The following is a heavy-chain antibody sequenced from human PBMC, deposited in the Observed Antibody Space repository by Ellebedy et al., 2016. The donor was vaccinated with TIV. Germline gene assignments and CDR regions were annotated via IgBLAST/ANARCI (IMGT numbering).Heavy chain of an antibody. D-gene: IGHD4-23*01. CDR2: IYTSGSS. Sequence: SETLSLTXTVSGGSISSYYWSWVRQPAGKGLEWIGRIYTSGSSNYNPSLKSRVIMSVDTSKNQFSLKLSSVTAADTAVYYCARRRGGYYGGNFDYWGQGTLVTVSS. J-gene: IGHJ4*02. V-gene: IGHV4-4*07. CDR3: ARRRGGYYGGNFDY. CDR1: GGSISSYY.